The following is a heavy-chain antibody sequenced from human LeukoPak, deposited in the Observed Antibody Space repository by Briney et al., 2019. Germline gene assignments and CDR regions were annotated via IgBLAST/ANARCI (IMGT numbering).Heavy chain of an antibody. CDR2: ISAYNGNT. D-gene: IGHD3-22*01. Sequence: ASVKVSCEASGYTFTSYGISWVRQAPGQGLEWMGWISAYNGNTNYAQKLQGRVTMTTDTSTSTAYMELRSLRSDDTAVYYCARDLGDYYDSSDWSDYWGQGTLVTVSS. J-gene: IGHJ4*02. V-gene: IGHV1-18*01. CDR1: GYTFTSYG. CDR3: ARDLGDYYDSSDWSDY.